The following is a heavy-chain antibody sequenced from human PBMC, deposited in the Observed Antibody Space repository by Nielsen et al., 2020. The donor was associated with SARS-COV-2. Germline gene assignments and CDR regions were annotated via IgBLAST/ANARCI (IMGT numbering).Heavy chain of an antibody. J-gene: IGHJ6*03. Sequence: RQAPGKGLEWIGYIYYSGSTNYNPSLKSRVTISVDTSKNQFSLKLSSVTAADTAVYYCATRVLGDYSSSWFSYYYYYMDVWGKGTTVTVSS. CDR3: ATRVLGDYSSSWFSYYYYYMDV. D-gene: IGHD6-13*01. CDR2: IYYSGST. V-gene: IGHV4-59*01.